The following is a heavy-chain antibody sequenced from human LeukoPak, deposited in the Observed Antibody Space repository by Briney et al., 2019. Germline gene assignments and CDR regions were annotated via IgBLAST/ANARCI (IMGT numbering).Heavy chain of an antibody. CDR2: IIPIFGTA. CDR1: GGSFSNYA. Sequence: SVKVSCKASGGSFSNYAISWVRQAPGQGLEWMGGIIPIFGTANYAQKYQDRVTMTRDTSTRTVYMQLSSLRSDDTAVYYCARDVAREFDYWGQGTLVTVSS. J-gene: IGHJ4*02. V-gene: IGHV1-69*05. CDR3: ARDVAREFDY.